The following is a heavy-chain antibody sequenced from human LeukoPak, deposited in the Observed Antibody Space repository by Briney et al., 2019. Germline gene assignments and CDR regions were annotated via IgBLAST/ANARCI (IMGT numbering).Heavy chain of an antibody. J-gene: IGHJ6*02. CDR3: ARGSGSSLMGMDV. Sequence: AASVKVSCKASGYTFTSYDISWVRQAPGQGLEWMGWISASNGNTNYAQRLQGRVTVTTDTSTSTAYMELRSLRSDDTAVYYCARGSGSSLMGMDVWGQGTTVTVSS. V-gene: IGHV1-18*01. D-gene: IGHD3-10*01. CDR1: GYTFTSYD. CDR2: ISASNGNT.